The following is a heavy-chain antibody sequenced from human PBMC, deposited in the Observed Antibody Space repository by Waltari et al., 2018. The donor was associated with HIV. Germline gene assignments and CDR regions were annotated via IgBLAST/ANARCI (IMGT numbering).Heavy chain of an antibody. CDR3: TKGMYANEDYFGY. CDR1: GYSFTTYW. J-gene: IGHJ4*02. D-gene: IGHD2-8*01. V-gene: IGHV5-51*03. Sequence: EVQLVQSGAQVKKPGESLTISCKASGYSFTTYWVGWGRQLPGKGLEWMGIIYPGDSDTRYSPSFQGQVTISADKSISTAYLQWSSLQASDTAMYYCTKGMYANEDYFGYWGQGTLVTVSS. CDR2: IYPGDSDT.